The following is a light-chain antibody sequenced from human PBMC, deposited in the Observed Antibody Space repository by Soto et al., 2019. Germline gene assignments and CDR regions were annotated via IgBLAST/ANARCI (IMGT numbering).Light chain of an antibody. Sequence: DIVMTQSPDSLCVSLGERASINFKSSQSVLYNSNNKNYLVWYQQKPGQPPKLLISWASTRESGVPDRFSGSGSGTDFTLTISSLQAEDVAVYYCQQYYTTPLTFGGGTKVDIK. J-gene: IGKJ4*01. V-gene: IGKV4-1*01. CDR1: QSVLYNSNNKNY. CDR3: QQYYTTPLT. CDR2: WAS.